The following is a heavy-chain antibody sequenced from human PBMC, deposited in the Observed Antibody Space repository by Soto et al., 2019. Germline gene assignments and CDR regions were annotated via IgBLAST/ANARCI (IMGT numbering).Heavy chain of an antibody. Sequence: QVQLVQSGAEVKKPGASVKVSCNASGYTFTGYYMHWVRQAPGQGREWMGWINPNSGGTNYAQKFQGWVTMTRDTSISTPYMELSRLRSDDTAVYYRARAVACSSTSCYGYYYYGMDVWGQGTTVTVSS. CDR3: ARAVACSSTSCYGYYYYGMDV. V-gene: IGHV1-2*04. J-gene: IGHJ6*02. CDR1: GYTFTGYY. D-gene: IGHD2-2*01. CDR2: INPNSGGT.